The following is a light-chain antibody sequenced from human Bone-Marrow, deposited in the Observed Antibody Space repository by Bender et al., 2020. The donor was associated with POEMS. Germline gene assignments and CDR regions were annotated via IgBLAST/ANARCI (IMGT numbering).Light chain of an antibody. Sequence: SYELTQPPSVSVPPGQTARITCSGESLAKQYAYWYQQKPGQAPVLVIYKDTVRSSGIPERFSGSSSGTTVTLTISGVQAEDEADYHCQSADTSGTYEVMFGGGTKLTVL. J-gene: IGLJ3*02. CDR2: KDT. CDR1: SLAKQY. CDR3: QSADTSGTYEVM. V-gene: IGLV3-25*03.